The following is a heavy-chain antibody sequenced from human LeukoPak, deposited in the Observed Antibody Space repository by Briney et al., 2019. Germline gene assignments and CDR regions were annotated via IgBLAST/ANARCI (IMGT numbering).Heavy chain of an antibody. CDR1: GFTFSSYS. V-gene: IGHV3-30*02. J-gene: IGHJ4*02. D-gene: IGHD3-22*01. Sequence: GGSLRLSCAASGFTFSSYSMNWVRQAPGKGLEWVAFIRYDGSNKYYADSVKGRFTISRDNSKNTLYLQMNSLRAEDTAVYYCAKDETDAYYYDSSGYSSDYWGQGTLVTVSS. CDR3: AKDETDAYYYDSSGYSSDY. CDR2: IRYDGSNK.